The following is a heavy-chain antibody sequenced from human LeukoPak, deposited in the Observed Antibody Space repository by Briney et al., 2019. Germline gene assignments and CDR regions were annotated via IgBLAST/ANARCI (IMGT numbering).Heavy chain of an antibody. CDR1: GFTFSSYW. V-gene: IGHV3-74*01. CDR2: INSDGNST. Sequence: GGSLRLSCAASGFTFSSYWMHWIRQAPGKGLVWVSRINSDGNSTNYADSVKGRFTISRDNAKNTLYLQMNSLRAEDTAVYYCARGQSPVGTRFDPWGQGTLVTVSS. D-gene: IGHD5-12*01. J-gene: IGHJ5*02. CDR3: ARGQSPVGTRFDP.